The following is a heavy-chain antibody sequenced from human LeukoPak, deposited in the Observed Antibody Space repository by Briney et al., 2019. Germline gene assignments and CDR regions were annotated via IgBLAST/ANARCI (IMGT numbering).Heavy chain of an antibody. CDR3: AKARSLGVTAAINY. J-gene: IGHJ4*02. Sequence: ETLSLTCAVSGEAFTGYYWSWVRQPPGKGLEWVSSVSDSDENTYYADSVKGRFTISRDNSKNTLFLQMDTLRVDDTAVYYCAKARSLGVTAAINYWGQGTLVTISS. CDR1: GEAFTGYY. V-gene: IGHV3-23*01. D-gene: IGHD2-2*02. CDR2: VSDSDENT.